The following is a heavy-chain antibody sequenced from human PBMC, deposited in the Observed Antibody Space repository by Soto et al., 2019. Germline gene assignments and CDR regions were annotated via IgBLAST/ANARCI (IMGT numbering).Heavy chain of an antibody. CDR2: TYYRSKWYN. Sequence: SQTLSLTCAISGDSVSSNSAAWNWIRQSPSRGLEWLGRTYYRSKWYNDYAVSVKSRITINPDTSKNQFSLQLNSVTTEDTAVYYCARDAPIGGYCSGGSCLRYTWFDPWGQGALVTGSS. CDR1: GDSVSSNSAA. V-gene: IGHV6-1*01. CDR3: ARDAPIGGYCSGGSCLRYTWFDP. D-gene: IGHD2-15*01. J-gene: IGHJ5*02.